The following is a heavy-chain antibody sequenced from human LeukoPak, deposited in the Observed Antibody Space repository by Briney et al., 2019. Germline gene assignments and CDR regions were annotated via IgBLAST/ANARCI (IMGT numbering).Heavy chain of an antibody. D-gene: IGHD3-22*01. V-gene: IGHV1-18*01. CDR2: ISAYNGNT. Sequence: WASVKVSCKASGYTFTSYGISWVRQAPGQGLEWMGWISAYNGNTNYAHKLQGRVTMTTDTSTSTAYMELRSLRSDDTAVYYCARDPYYYDSSGYDYWGQGTLVTVSS. CDR1: GYTFTSYG. J-gene: IGHJ4*02. CDR3: ARDPYYYDSSGYDY.